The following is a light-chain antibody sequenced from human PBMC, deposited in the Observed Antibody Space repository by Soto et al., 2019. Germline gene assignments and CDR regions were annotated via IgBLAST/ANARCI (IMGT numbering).Light chain of an antibody. J-gene: IGKJ1*01. Sequence: EIVMTQSPATLSVSPGERATLSCRASQSVSVNLAWYQQKPGQAPRLLIYGASTRATGIPARFSGSGSGTEFTLTISVLQSEDFAVYYCQQYHDWGEFGQGTKVESK. CDR1: QSVSVN. V-gene: IGKV3-15*01. CDR2: GAS. CDR3: QQYHDWGE.